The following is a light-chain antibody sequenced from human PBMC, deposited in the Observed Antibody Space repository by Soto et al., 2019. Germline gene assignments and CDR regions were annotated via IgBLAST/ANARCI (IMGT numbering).Light chain of an antibody. V-gene: IGKV1-39*01. CDR2: SAS. CDR1: QSISRY. Sequence: DIQMTQSPSSLSAAVGDRVTVTCRAGQSISRYLNWYQQRPGKAPKLLIYSASTLQTGVPSRFSGSGSGTDFTLTISSLQPEYVATYYFQQSYNGPFTFGPGTKVDL. CDR3: QQSYNGPFT. J-gene: IGKJ3*01.